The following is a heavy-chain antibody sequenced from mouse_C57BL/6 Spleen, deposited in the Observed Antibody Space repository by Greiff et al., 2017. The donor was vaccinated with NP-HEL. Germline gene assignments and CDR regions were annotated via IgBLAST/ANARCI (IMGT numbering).Heavy chain of an antibody. CDR2: IRNKANGYTT. J-gene: IGHJ3*01. CDR3: ASQNWGGQAY. D-gene: IGHD4-1*01. CDR1: GFTFTDYY. Sequence: EVQLVESGGGLVQPGGSLSLSCAASGFTFTDYYMSWVRQPPGKALEWLGFIRNKANGYTTEYSASVKGRFTISRDNSQSILYLQMNALRAEDSATYCCASQNWGGQAYWGQGTLVTVSA. V-gene: IGHV7-3*01.